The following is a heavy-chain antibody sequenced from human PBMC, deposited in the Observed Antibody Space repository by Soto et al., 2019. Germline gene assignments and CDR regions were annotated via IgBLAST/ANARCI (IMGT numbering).Heavy chain of an antibody. Sequence: QVQLVQSGAEVKKPGASVKVSCKASGYTFTSYGISWVRQAPGQGLEWIGWISAYNGNTNYTQQLQCSVTMIKDTSSCPAYMELRSLRSGDTAVYYCASVLGLPYSGYSDYWGQGTLVTVSS. CDR3: ASVLGLPYSGYSDY. CDR2: ISAYNGNT. D-gene: IGHD5-12*01. J-gene: IGHJ4*02. V-gene: IGHV1-18*01. CDR1: GYTFTSYG.